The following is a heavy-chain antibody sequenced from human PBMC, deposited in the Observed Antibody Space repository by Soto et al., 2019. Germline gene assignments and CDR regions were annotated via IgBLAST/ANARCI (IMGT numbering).Heavy chain of an antibody. CDR3: PKDRGLKEALVLDS. CDR2: IKGKSGGGTT. CDR1: GFTFINAW. J-gene: IGHJ5*01. D-gene: IGHD2-15*01. V-gene: IGHV3-15*01. Sequence: GGSLILSCVASGFTFINAWRTWVRQAPGKGLELIGRIKGKSGGGTTDYTASLKGRCTISRDDSANTLYLQMNRLGTEDTAVYYCPKDRGLKEALVLDSWGQGTLVTVS.